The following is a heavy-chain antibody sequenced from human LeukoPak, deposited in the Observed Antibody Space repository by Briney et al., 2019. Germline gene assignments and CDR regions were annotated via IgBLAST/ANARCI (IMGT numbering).Heavy chain of an antibody. CDR2: ISGSGGST. CDR1: GFTFSSYG. Sequence: GGSLRLSCAASGFTFSSYGMSWVRQAPGKGLEWVSAISGSGGSTYYADSVKGRFTISRDNSKNTLYLQMNSLRAEDTAVYYCATTRPYYYYMDVWGKGTTVTISS. J-gene: IGHJ6*03. D-gene: IGHD4-11*01. V-gene: IGHV3-23*01. CDR3: ATTRPYYYYMDV.